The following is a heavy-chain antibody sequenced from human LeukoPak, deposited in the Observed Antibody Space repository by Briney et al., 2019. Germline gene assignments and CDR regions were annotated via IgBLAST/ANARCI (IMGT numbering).Heavy chain of an antibody. V-gene: IGHV4-39*07. D-gene: IGHD3-22*01. CDR2: IYYSGST. CDR1: GGSISSSSYY. CDR3: ARDPRLGDSSGYSLDY. Sequence: PSETLSLTCTVSGGSISSSSYYWGWIRQPPGKGLEWIGSIYYSGSTYYNPSLKSRVTISVDTSKNQFSLKLSSVTAADTAVYYCARDPRLGDSSGYSLDYWGQGTLVTVSS. J-gene: IGHJ4*02.